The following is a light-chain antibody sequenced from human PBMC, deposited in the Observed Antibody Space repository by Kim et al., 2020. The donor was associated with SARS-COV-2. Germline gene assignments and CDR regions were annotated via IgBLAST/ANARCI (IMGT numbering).Light chain of an antibody. V-gene: IGLV1-47*01. J-gene: IGLJ2*01. CDR1: SSNIGSNY. CDR2: RNN. Sequence: ELTQPPSASGTPGQRVTISCSGSSSNIGSNYVYWYQQLPGTAPKLLIYRNNQRPSGVPDRFSGSKSGTSASLAISGLRSEDEADYYCAAWDDSLSGYVVFGGGTQVTVL. CDR3: AAWDDSLSGYVV.